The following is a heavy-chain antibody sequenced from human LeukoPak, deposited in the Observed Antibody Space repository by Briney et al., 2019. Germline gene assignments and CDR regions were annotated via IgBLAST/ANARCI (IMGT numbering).Heavy chain of an antibody. D-gene: IGHD3-16*01. V-gene: IGHV4-61*02. CDR3: ARVADSWGFDY. CDR2: IYTGST. Sequence: SQTLSLTCTVSGGSISSGSYYWSWIRQPAGKGLEWIGRIYTGSTNYNPSLKSRVTISVDTSKNQFSLKLSSVTAADTAVYYCARVADSWGFDYWGQGTLVTVSS. CDR1: GGSISSGSYY. J-gene: IGHJ4*02.